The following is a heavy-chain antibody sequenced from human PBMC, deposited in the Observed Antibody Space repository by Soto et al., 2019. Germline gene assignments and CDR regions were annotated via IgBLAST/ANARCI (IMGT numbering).Heavy chain of an antibody. CDR1: GGFVSSGSYY. V-gene: IGHV4-61*01. D-gene: IGHD1-1*01. CDR3: ARGRAGTLYFDY. J-gene: IGHJ4*02. CDR2: IYYSGST. Sequence: QVQRQESGPGLLMPSETLSLTCTVSGGFVSSGSYYWSWIRQPPGKGLEWIGYIYYSGSTNYNPSLKSRVTISVDTSKNQFSLKLSSVTAADTAVYYCARGRAGTLYFDYWGQGTLVTVSS.